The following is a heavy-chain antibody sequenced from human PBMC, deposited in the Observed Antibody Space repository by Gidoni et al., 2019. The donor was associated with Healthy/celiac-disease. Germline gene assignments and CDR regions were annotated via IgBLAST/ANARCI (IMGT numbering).Heavy chain of an antibody. Sequence: QVQLQQWGAGLLKPSETLSLTCAVYGGSFSGYYWSWIRQPPGKGLEWIGEINHSGSTNYNPSLKSRVTISVDTSKNQFSLKLSSVTAADTAVYYCARVTRRGYYFDYWGQGTLVTVSS. D-gene: IGHD3-16*01. CDR3: ARVTRRGYYFDY. CDR1: GGSFSGYY. V-gene: IGHV4-34*01. CDR2: INHSGST. J-gene: IGHJ4*02.